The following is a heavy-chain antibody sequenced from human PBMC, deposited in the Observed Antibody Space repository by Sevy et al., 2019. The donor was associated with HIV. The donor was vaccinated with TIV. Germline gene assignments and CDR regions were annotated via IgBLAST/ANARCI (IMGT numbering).Heavy chain of an antibody. CDR2: IWSDGAYQ. V-gene: IGHV3-33*01. CDR3: ARGGYYYDNAAYYALHS. CDR1: GFTFSNYA. D-gene: IGHD3-22*01. Sequence: GGSLRLSCAATGFTFSNYAMHWVRQAPGKGMEWVAIIWSDGAYQYHGDSVKGRFTISRDNSKNTLYLQMNNVRVEDTAVYYCARGGYYYDNAAYYALHSWGQGTLVTVSS. J-gene: IGHJ1*01.